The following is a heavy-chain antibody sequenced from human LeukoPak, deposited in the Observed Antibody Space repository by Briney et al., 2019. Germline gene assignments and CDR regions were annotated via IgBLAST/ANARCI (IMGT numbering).Heavy chain of an antibody. CDR3: ATASAGTGLFLSPYFGY. CDR1: GYTLTELS. Sequence: ASVKVSCKVSGYTLTELSMHWVRQAPGKGLEWMGGFDPEDGETIYAQKFQGRVTMTEDTSTDTAYMELSSLRSEDTAVYYCATASAGTGLFLSPYFGYWGQGTLVTVSS. J-gene: IGHJ4*02. V-gene: IGHV1-24*01. CDR2: FDPEDGET. D-gene: IGHD6-19*01.